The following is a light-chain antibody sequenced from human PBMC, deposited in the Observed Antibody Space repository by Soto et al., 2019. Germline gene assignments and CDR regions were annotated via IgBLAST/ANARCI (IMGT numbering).Light chain of an antibody. CDR3: QQRSNWPLLT. CDR2: GAS. CDR1: QSVSSS. Sequence: EIVLTQSPATLSVSPGERATLSCRASQSVSSSLAWYQQKPEQAPSLLIYGASTRATGVPARFSGSGSGTEFTLTISSLQSEDFAVYYCQQRSNWPLLTFGGGTKVEIK. V-gene: IGKV3-15*01. J-gene: IGKJ4*01.